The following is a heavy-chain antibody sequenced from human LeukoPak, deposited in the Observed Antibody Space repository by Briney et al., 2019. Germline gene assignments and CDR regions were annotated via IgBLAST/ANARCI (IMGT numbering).Heavy chain of an antibody. J-gene: IGHJ6*03. D-gene: IGHD3-3*01. CDR3: TTDFWSGSYYYYYMDV. Sequence: SGGSLRLSCAASGFTFSNAWMSWVRQAPGKGLEWVGRIKSKTDGGTTDYAAPVKGRFTISRDDSKNTLYLQMNSLKTEDTAVYYCTTDFWSGSYYYYYMDVWGKGTTVTVSS. CDR1: GFTFSNAW. CDR2: IKSKTDGGTT. V-gene: IGHV3-15*01.